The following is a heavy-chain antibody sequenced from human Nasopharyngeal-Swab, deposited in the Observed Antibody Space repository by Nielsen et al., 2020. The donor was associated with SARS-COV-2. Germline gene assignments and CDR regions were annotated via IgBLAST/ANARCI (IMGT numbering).Heavy chain of an antibody. CDR1: GGSISSYY. CDR2: IYYSGST. J-gene: IGHJ6*03. V-gene: IGHV4-59*01. CDR3: ARVAPYYYYYMDV. Sequence: SETLSLTCTVSGGSISSYYWSWIRRPPGKGLEWIGYIYYSGSTNYNPSLKSRVTISVDTSKNQFSLKLSSVTAADTAVYYCARVAPYYYYYMDVWGKGTTVTVSS.